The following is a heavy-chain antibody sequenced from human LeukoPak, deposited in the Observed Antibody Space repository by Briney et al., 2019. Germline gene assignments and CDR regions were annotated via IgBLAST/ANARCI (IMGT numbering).Heavy chain of an antibody. CDR1: GGTFSSYA. CDR2: IIPIFGTA. J-gene: IGHJ4*02. V-gene: IGHV1-69*13. CDR3: ARASGGLRLGELSF. Sequence: SVKVSCKASGGTFSSYAISWVRQAPGQGLEWMGGIIPIFGTANYAQKFQGRVTITADESTSTAYVELSSLRSEDTAVYYYARASGGLRLGELSFWGQGTLVTVSS. D-gene: IGHD3-16*02.